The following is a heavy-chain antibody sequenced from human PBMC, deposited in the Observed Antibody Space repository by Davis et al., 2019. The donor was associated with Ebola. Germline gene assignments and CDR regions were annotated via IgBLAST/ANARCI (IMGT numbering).Heavy chain of an antibody. J-gene: IGHJ4*02. CDR1: GFTFSTYG. CDR3: AKDPRRLYDYIWGSYRSYYFDN. Sequence: PGGSLRLSCAASGFTFSTYGMHWVRLAPGRGLEWVALISHNGNNKYYADSVKGRFTISRDNSKSTLYLQMDSLSTEDTAVYYCAKDPRRLYDYIWGSYRSYYFDNWGQGTLVTGSS. V-gene: IGHV3-30*18. CDR2: ISHNGNNK. D-gene: IGHD3-16*02.